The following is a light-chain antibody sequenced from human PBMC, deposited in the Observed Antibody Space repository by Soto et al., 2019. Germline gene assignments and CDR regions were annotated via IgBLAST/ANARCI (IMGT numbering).Light chain of an antibody. Sequence: QYGLTQPASVSGSPGQSITIYCTGTSSDVGSYNLVSWYQQHPGKAPKLMIYEVSKRPSGVSNRFSGSKSGNTASLTISGLQAEDEADYYCCSYAGSSTLFGTGT. CDR3: CSYAGSSTL. CDR2: EVS. J-gene: IGLJ1*01. V-gene: IGLV2-23*02. CDR1: SSDVGSYNL.